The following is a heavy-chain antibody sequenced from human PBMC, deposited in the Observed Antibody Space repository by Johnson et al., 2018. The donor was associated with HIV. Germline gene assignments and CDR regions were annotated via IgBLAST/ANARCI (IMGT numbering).Heavy chain of an antibody. CDR3: ARDLYDYDTSGYYLNGPDAFDI. Sequence: QMQLVEPGGGVVQPGRSLRLSCAASGFTFSSYAMHWVRQAPGKGLEWVAVISFYGSYKYYADSVKGRFTLSRASSKNTLYLQVNSLRAEDTAVYYCARDLYDYDTSGYYLNGPDAFDIWGQGTMVTVSS. D-gene: IGHD3-22*01. CDR1: GFTFSSYA. J-gene: IGHJ3*02. V-gene: IGHV3-30*04. CDR2: ISFYGSYK.